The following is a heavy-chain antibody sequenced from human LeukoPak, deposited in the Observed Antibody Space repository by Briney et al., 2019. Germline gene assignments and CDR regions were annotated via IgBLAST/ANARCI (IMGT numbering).Heavy chain of an antibody. Sequence: SETLSLTCTVSGGSSSSGSYYWSWIRQPAGKGLEWIGRIYTSGSTNYNPSLKSRVTISVDTSKNQFSLKLSSVTAADTAVYDCASHYYDFWSGYFQTGFDPWGQGTLVTVSS. CDR1: GGSSSSGSYY. V-gene: IGHV4-61*02. J-gene: IGHJ5*02. CDR3: ASHYYDFWSGYFQTGFDP. CDR2: IYTSGST. D-gene: IGHD3-3*01.